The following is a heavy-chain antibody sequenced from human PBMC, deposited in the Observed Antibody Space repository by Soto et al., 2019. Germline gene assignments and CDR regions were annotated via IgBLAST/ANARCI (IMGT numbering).Heavy chain of an antibody. Sequence: ASVKVSCRASGYIFTSFGISWVRQAPGQGLEWMGWIGVYNGKVNYTEKFHDRVTMTTDLSTNTAYMELRSLRSDDTAVYYCARVYDFWSGYQNPFDYWGQGTLVTVSS. CDR1: GYIFTSFG. CDR3: ARVYDFWSGYQNPFDY. V-gene: IGHV1-18*01. CDR2: IGVYNGKV. J-gene: IGHJ4*02. D-gene: IGHD3-3*01.